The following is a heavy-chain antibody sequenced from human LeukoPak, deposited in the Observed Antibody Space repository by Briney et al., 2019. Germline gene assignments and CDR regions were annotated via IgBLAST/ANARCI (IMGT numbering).Heavy chain of an antibody. CDR1: GISLSNYG. V-gene: IGHV3-48*01. CDR2: IGISSGNT. D-gene: IGHD5-24*01. Sequence: GGSLRLSCVVSGISLSNYGMTWVRQAPGKGLEWISYIGISSGNTNYADSVKGRFTISGDKAKNSLYLQMNSLRVEDTAVYYCARDYKYAFDNWGQGTLVTVSS. CDR3: ARDYKYAFDN. J-gene: IGHJ4*02.